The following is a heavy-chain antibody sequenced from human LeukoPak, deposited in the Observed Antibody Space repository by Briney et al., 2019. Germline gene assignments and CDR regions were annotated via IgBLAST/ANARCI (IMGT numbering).Heavy chain of an antibody. V-gene: IGHV4-39*07. D-gene: IGHD3-10*01. CDR2: MYYSGRT. J-gene: IGHJ6*03. CDR1: GGSISSTIHY. Sequence: PSETLSLTCTVSGGSISSTIHYWGWIRQPPGKGLEWIGSMYYSGRTYYNPSLKSRVTISVDTSKNQFSLRLNSVTAADTAVYYCARLVPMVRGVIKHLLYYYYYMDVWGKGTTVTISS. CDR3: ARLVPMVRGVIKHLLYYYYYMDV.